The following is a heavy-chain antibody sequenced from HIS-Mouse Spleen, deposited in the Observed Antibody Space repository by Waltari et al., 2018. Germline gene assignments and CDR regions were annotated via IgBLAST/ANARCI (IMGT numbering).Heavy chain of an antibody. J-gene: IGHJ3*02. CDR3: ARGGNWATYGQAFDI. D-gene: IGHD7-27*01. V-gene: IGHV3-21*01. CDR2: ISSSSSYI. CDR1: GCPLSSYS. Sequence: EVQLVESGGGLVKPGGSVRLSCAASGCPLSSYSMNWARQPAGKGLEWVSSISSSSSYIYYADSVKGRFTISRDNAKNSLYLQMNSLRAEDTAVYYCARGGNWATYGQAFDIWGQGTMVTVSS.